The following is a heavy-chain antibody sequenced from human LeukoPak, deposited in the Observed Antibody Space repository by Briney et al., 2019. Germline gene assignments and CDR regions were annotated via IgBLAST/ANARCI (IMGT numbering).Heavy chain of an antibody. D-gene: IGHD2-2*01. V-gene: IGHV1-2*02. CDR2: INPNSGGT. CDR3: ATFPTSSTSLLDV. Sequence: ASVKVSCKASGYTFTGYYMHWVRQAPGQGLEWMGWINPNSGGTNYAQKFQGRVTMTRDTSISTAYMELSRLRSEDTAVYYCATFPTSSTSLLDVWGKGTTVTVSS. J-gene: IGHJ6*04. CDR1: GYTFTGYY.